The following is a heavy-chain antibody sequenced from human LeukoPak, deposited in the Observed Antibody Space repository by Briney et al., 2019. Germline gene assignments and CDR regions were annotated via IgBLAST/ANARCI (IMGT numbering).Heavy chain of an antibody. D-gene: IGHD1-26*01. J-gene: IGHJ4*02. Sequence: PSETLSLTCTVSGGSISSGGYYWSWIRQPPGKGLEWIGYIYHSGSTYYNPSLKSRVTISVDRSKNQFSLKLSSVTAADTAVYYCAREEMGALDYWGQGTLVTVSS. CDR3: AREEMGALDY. V-gene: IGHV4-30-2*01. CDR2: IYHSGST. CDR1: GGSISSGGYY.